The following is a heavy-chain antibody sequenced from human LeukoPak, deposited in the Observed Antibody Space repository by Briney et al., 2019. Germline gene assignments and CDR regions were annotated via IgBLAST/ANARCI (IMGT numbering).Heavy chain of an antibody. CDR3: ARDGVAAALDY. CDR1: GGSFSGYY. CDR2: INHSGST. Sequence: SETLSLTCAVYGGSFSGYYWSWIRQPPEKGLEWIGEINHSGSTNYNPSLKSRVTISVDTSKNQFSLKLSSVTAADTAVYYCARDGVAAALDYWGQGTLVTVSS. J-gene: IGHJ4*02. V-gene: IGHV4-34*01. D-gene: IGHD6-13*01.